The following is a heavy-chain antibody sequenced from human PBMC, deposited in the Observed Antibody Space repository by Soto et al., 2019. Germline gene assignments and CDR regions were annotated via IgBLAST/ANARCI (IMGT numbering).Heavy chain of an antibody. CDR2: IWSDGNKE. Sequence: QVQLVESGGGVVQPGRSLRLSCVGSGFPFWHYGMHWVRQAPGKGLEWVAVIWSDGNKEYYADSVKGRFAISRDISKDTLYLEMNSLRFEATAVYFCARDRNGGWFHMDVWGQGTTVSVSS. J-gene: IGHJ6*02. CDR1: GFPFWHYG. CDR3: ARDRNGGWFHMDV. V-gene: IGHV3-33*01. D-gene: IGHD6-19*01.